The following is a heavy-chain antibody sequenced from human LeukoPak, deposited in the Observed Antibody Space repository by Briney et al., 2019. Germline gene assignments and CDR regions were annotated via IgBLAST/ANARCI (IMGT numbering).Heavy chain of an antibody. CDR1: GFTFNSYE. J-gene: IGHJ4*02. CDR3: GSGYDIDY. V-gene: IGHV3-48*03. CDR2: ISRSGSTI. Sequence: GGSLRLSCAASGFTFNSYEMNWVRQAPGKGLEWVSYISRSGSTIYYADSVKGRFTISRDNAKNSLYLQMSSLRAEDTAVYYCGSGYDIDYWGQGTLVTVSS. D-gene: IGHD2-2*01.